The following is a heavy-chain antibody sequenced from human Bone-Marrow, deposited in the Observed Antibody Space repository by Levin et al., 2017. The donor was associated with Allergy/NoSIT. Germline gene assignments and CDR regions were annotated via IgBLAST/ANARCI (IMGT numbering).Heavy chain of an antibody. J-gene: IGHJ4*02. V-gene: IGHV3-30*18. Sequence: GGSLRLSCAAPGFIFSSYSLHWVRQAPGKGLEWVAVISYHGTDKYYADSVKGRFTISRDNSKNTLSLQMSSLRPEDTAVYYCAKSYYFDGSGYYYLIESWGQGTQVTVSS. D-gene: IGHD3-22*01. CDR3: AKSYYFDGSGYYYLIES. CDR1: GFIFSSYS. CDR2: ISYHGTDK.